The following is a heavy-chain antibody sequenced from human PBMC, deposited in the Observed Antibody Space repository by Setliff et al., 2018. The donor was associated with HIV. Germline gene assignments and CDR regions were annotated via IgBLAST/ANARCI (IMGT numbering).Heavy chain of an antibody. CDR3: ASGIDPYTSTWADS. D-gene: IGHD1-20*01. V-gene: IGHV3-30*04. Sequence: GGSLRLSCVASGFAFSDFSMFWARQAPGKGLEWVAVISFDGSHKYYADSLKGRFTISRDNSINTIYLQMDGLRAEDTAIYYCASGIDPYTSTWADSWGQGTLVTVSS. CDR2: ISFDGSHK. J-gene: IGHJ4*02. CDR1: GFAFSDFS.